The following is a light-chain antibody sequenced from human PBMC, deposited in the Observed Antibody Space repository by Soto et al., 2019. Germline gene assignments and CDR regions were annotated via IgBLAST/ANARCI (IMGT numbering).Light chain of an antibody. J-gene: IGLJ3*02. CDR3: LLYYGGALV. V-gene: IGLV7-43*01. Sequence: QAVVTQEPSLTVSPGGTVTLTCASSTGAVTSGYFPGWFQQKPGQAPRALIYGASNKQSWTPARFSGSLLGGKAALTLSGVQPEDEAEYYCLLYYGGALVVGGGTTVTVL. CDR2: GAS. CDR1: TGAVTSGYF.